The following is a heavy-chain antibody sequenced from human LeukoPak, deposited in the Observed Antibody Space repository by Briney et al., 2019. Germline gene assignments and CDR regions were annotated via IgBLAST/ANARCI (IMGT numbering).Heavy chain of an antibody. CDR3: ARENYGSGSYSY. Sequence: PGGSLRLSCAASGFTFSSYAMHWVRQAPGKGLEWVAVISYDGSNKYYADSVKGRFTISRDNSKNTLYLQMNSLRAEDTAVYYCARENYGSGSYSYWGRGTLVTVSS. D-gene: IGHD3-10*01. CDR2: ISYDGSNK. J-gene: IGHJ4*02. V-gene: IGHV3-30-3*01. CDR1: GFTFSSYA.